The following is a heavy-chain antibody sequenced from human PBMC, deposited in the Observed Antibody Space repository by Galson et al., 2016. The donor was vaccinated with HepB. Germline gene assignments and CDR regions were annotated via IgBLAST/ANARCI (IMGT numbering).Heavy chain of an antibody. Sequence: TLSLPCTVSGGSITSGNYYWRWIRRPPGKVLEWLGYIHYTGSTYYNPSLRSQLDISVDTSSNQLSLQLTSVTAADTALYYGASEPWHLAPDYLGPGTPVTVSS. D-gene: IGHD5-12*01. J-gene: IGHJ4*02. CDR3: ASEPWHLAPDY. CDR2: IHYTGST. V-gene: IGHV4-30-4*01. CDR1: GGSITSGNYY.